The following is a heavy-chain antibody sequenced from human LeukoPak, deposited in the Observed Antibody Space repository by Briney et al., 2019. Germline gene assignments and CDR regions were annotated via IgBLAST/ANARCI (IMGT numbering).Heavy chain of an antibody. D-gene: IGHD6-19*01. CDR3: ARTLTGMAVAGPKGFDY. CDR1: GFTFSTYA. V-gene: IGHV3-23*01. J-gene: IGHJ4*02. CDR2: ISGDGDST. Sequence: GGSLRLSCAASGFTFSTYAMTWVRQAPGKGLEWVSSISGDGDSTYYADSVKGRFTISRDNAKNSLYLPMNSLRDEDTAVYYCARTLTGMAVAGPKGFDYWGQGSLVTVSS.